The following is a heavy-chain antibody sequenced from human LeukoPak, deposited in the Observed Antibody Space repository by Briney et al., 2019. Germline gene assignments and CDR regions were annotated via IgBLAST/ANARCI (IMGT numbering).Heavy chain of an antibody. Sequence: GGSLRLSCAASGFTFSRSVMNWVRHAPGKGLEWVAGVTHSGAITEYADSVKGRFTISRDNSKNTVYLHMNSLRAEDTAVYYCAKEYLRGDNFFDSWGQGTLVTVSS. D-gene: IGHD5-12*01. V-gene: IGHV3-23*01. J-gene: IGHJ4*02. CDR2: VTHSGAIT. CDR1: GFTFSRSV. CDR3: AKEYLRGDNFFDS.